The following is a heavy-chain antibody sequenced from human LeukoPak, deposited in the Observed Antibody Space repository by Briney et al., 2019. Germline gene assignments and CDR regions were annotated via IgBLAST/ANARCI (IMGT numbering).Heavy chain of an antibody. CDR2: ISGSGGST. CDR1: GFTLNSYT. CDR3: AKVGGDTAMVTPYYYYMDV. V-gene: IGHV3-23*01. J-gene: IGHJ6*03. D-gene: IGHD5-18*01. Sequence: GGSLRLSCAASGFTLNSYTLSWVRQAPGKGLEWVSAISGSGGSTYYADSVKGRFTISRDNSKNTLYLQMNSLRAEDTAVYYCAKVGGDTAMVTPYYYYMDVWGKGTTVTVSS.